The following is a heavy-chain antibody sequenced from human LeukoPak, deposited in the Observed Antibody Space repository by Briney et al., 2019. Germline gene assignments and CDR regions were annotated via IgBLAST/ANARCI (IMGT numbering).Heavy chain of an antibody. J-gene: IGHJ4*02. CDR1: GDSVSTNSAA. V-gene: IGHV6-1*01. D-gene: IGHD6-19*01. Sequence: SQTLSLTCAISGDSVSTNSAAWNWIRQSPSRGLEWLGRTYYRSKWYNDFALSAKSRITINPDTSKNQFSLQLNSVTPEDTAVYYCARDLGRGWSNYFDYWGQGTLVTVSS. CDR2: TYYRSKWYN. CDR3: ARDLGRGWSNYFDY.